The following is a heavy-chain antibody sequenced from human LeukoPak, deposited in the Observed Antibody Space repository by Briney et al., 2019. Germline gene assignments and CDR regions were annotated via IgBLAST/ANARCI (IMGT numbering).Heavy chain of an antibody. D-gene: IGHD5-24*01. CDR1: GFTFDDYG. CDR2: IDWNGGRT. Sequence: GGSLRLSCAASGFTFDDYGMSWVRHGPGKGLEWVSGIDWNGGRTTYADSVKGRFTISRDNAKNSLYLQMNSLRAEDTALYYCARDLHIEMATIAFTHYYMDVWGKGTTVTVSS. CDR3: ARDLHIEMATIAFTHYYMDV. J-gene: IGHJ6*03. V-gene: IGHV3-20*04.